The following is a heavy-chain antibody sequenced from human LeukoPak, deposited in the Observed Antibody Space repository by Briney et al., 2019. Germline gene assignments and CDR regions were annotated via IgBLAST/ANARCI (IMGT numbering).Heavy chain of an antibody. CDR2: ISGSGGST. CDR3: AICGSSGWYVY. V-gene: IGHV3-23*01. Sequence: GGSLRLSCAASGFTFSSHAMSWVRQAPGKGLEWVSGISGSGGSTYYADSLKGRFTISRDNSKNTLYLQMNSLRAEDTAVYYCAICGSSGWYVYWGQGTLVTVSS. J-gene: IGHJ4*02. D-gene: IGHD6-19*01. CDR1: GFTFSSHA.